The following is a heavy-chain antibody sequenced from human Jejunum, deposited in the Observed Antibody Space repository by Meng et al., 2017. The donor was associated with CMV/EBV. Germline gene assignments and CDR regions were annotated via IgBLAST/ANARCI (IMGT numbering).Heavy chain of an antibody. CDR3: VKDPSTVAAAY. CDR1: GFTFSSYA. D-gene: IGHD4-11*01. J-gene: IGHJ4*02. V-gene: IGHV3-23*03. Sequence: CTASGFTFSSYAMSWVRQAPGKGLEWVSVIYPVDSTTDYADSVKGRFTISRDNSKNTLYLQMNSLRAEDTAVYYCVKDPSTVAAAYWGQGTLVTLL. CDR2: IYPVDSTT.